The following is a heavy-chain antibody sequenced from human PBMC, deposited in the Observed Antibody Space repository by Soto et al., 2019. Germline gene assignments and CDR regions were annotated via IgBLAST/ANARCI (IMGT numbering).Heavy chain of an antibody. CDR1: GYTFTSYG. CDR3: ARGSEYYDILTGYYKKDWFDP. Sequence: ASVKVSCKASGYTFTSYGISWVRQAPGQGLEWMGWISAYNGNTNYAQKLQGRVTMTTDTSTSTAYMELRSLRSDDTAVYYCARGSEYYDILTGYYKKDWFDPWGQGTLVTVSS. D-gene: IGHD3-9*01. V-gene: IGHV1-18*01. CDR2: ISAYNGNT. J-gene: IGHJ5*02.